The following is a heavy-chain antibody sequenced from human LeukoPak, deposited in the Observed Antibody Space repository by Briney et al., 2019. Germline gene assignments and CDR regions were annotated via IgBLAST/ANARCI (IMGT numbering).Heavy chain of an antibody. J-gene: IGHJ3*01. V-gene: IGHV3-9*01. CDR2: ISWNNVKK. D-gene: IGHD1-26*01. Sequence: PGRSLRLSCSASGFTFDVYSMHWVRQAPGKGLEWVSGISWNNVKKDYADSVKGRFTTSRDNAKNSLYLQMNSLRPEDTALYYCAKTRGAEEWELIDAFDVWGQGTMVAVTS. CDR1: GFTFDVYS. CDR3: AKTRGAEEWELIDAFDV.